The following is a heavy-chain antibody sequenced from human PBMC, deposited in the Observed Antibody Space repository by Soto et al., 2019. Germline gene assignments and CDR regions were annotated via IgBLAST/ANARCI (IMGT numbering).Heavy chain of an antibody. CDR3: AHVPYSSTWYNNGFDP. Sequence: QITLKESGPTLVKPTQTLTLTGTFSGFSLSSSGVGVGWIRQPPGKALEWLALIYWDDDKRYSPSLKSRLTITKDTSKNQVVLTMTYMDPVDTATYYCAHVPYSSTWYNNGFDPWGQGTLVTVSS. D-gene: IGHD6-13*01. CDR1: GFSLSSSGVG. CDR2: IYWDDDK. V-gene: IGHV2-5*02. J-gene: IGHJ5*02.